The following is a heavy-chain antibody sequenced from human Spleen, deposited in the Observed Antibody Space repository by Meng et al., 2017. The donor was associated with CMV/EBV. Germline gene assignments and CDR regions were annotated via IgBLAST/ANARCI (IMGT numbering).Heavy chain of an antibody. CDR3: AGRGAGDYYFGMDV. J-gene: IGHJ6*02. Sequence: SETLSLTSSVSGGSISSYYWSWIRQPPGKGLEWIGYIYYSWSTNYNPSLKSRVTISVDTSKNQFSLKLSSVTAADTAVYYCAGRGAGDYYFGMDVGGQGTTVTVSS. V-gene: IGHV4-59*01. D-gene: IGHD3-10*01. CDR2: IYYSWST. CDR1: GGSISSYY.